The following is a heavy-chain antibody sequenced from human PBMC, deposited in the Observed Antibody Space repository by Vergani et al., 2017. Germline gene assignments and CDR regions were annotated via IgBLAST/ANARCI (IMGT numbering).Heavy chain of an antibody. CDR2: IIPIFGTA. D-gene: IGHD2-2*01. CDR1: GGTFSSYA. J-gene: IGHJ6*02. Sequence: QVQLVQSGAEVKKPGSSVKVSCKASGGTFSSYAISWVRQAPGQGLEWMGGIIPIFGTANYAQKYQGRVTITADESTTTDYMELSRLRSEDTAVYYCARTEKALYQGLQGYYYGMDVWGQGTTVTVSS. CDR3: ARTEKALYQGLQGYYYGMDV. V-gene: IGHV1-69*12.